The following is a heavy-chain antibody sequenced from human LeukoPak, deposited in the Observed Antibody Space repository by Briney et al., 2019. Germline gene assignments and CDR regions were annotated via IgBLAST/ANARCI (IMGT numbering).Heavy chain of an antibody. J-gene: IGHJ6*02. CDR3: AIDYSNLLPYGLYYYYGMDV. V-gene: IGHV1-24*01. D-gene: IGHD4-11*01. CDR1: GYTLTELS. CDR2: FDPEDGET. Sequence: ASVKVSCKVSGYTLTELSMHWVRQAPGKGLEWMGGFDPEDGETIYAQKFQGRVTMTEDTSTDTAYMELSSLRSEDTAVYYCAIDYSNLLPYGLYYYYGMDVWGQGTTVTVSS.